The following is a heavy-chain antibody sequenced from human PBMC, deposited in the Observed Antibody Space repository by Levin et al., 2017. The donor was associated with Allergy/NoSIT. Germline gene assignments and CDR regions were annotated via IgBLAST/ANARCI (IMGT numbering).Heavy chain of an antibody. CDR1: GGSISSYY. D-gene: IGHD4-23*01. J-gene: IGHJ3*02. Sequence: SQTLSLTCTVSGGSISSYYWSWIRQPPGKGLEWIGYIYYSGSTNYNPSLKSRVTISVDTSKNQFSLKLSSVTAADTAVYYCARIGHGGNSGAFDIWGQGTMVTVSS. CDR2: IYYSGST. V-gene: IGHV4-59*01. CDR3: ARIGHGGNSGAFDI.